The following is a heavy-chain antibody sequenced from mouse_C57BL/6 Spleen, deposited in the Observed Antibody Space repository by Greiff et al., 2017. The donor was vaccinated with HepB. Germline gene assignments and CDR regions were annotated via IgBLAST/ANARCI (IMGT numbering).Heavy chain of an antibody. J-gene: IGHJ3*01. Sequence: EVKLMESGGDLVKPGGSLKLSCAASGFTFSSYGMSWVRQTPDKKLVWVATISSGGSYTYYPDSVKGRFTISRDNAKNTLYLQMSSLKSEDTTMYYCARRDYYGSSSWFAYWGQGTLVTVSA. CDR2: ISSGGSYT. CDR1: GFTFSSYG. D-gene: IGHD1-1*01. V-gene: IGHV5-6*02. CDR3: ARRDYYGSSSWFAY.